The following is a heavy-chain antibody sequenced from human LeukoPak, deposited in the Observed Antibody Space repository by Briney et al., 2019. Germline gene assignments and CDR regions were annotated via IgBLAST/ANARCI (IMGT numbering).Heavy chain of an antibody. Sequence: GGSLRLSCAASGFTFSSYSMNWVRQAPGKGLEWVSSISSSSIYIYYADSVKGRFTISRDNAKNSLYLQMNSLRAEDTAVYYCARSEAPSIAVAGTSRYWGQGTLVTVSS. J-gene: IGHJ4*02. CDR3: ARSEAPSIAVAGTSRY. CDR1: GFTFSSYS. V-gene: IGHV3-21*01. CDR2: ISSSSIYI. D-gene: IGHD6-19*01.